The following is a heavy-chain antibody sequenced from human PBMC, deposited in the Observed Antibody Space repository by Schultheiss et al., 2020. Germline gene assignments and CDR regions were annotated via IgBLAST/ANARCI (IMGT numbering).Heavy chain of an antibody. Sequence: GGSLRLSCAASGFTFSNYAMSWVRQAPGKGLEWVSTISGSGGNTYYADSVKGRFTISRDNSKNTLYLQMSSLRAEDTAIYYCAKDVIPYDAFDIWGQGTMVTGSS. J-gene: IGHJ3*02. CDR3: AKDVIPYDAFDI. CDR2: ISGSGGNT. D-gene: IGHD2/OR15-2a*01. CDR1: GFTFSNYA. V-gene: IGHV3-23*01.